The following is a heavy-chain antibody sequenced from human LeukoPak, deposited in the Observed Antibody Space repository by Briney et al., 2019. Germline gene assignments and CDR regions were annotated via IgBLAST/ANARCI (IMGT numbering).Heavy chain of an antibody. CDR3: ASEYSSSSHYFDY. CDR2: FYYSGVT. J-gene: IGHJ4*02. Sequence: PSETLSLTCTISGDSINSYHWSWLRQPPGSKLEWIGYFYYSGVTNYNPSLKSRVTMSLDTSKKQFSLKLNSVTAADTAVYYCASEYSSSSHYFDYWGQGTLVTVSS. CDR1: GDSINSYH. V-gene: IGHV4-59*12. D-gene: IGHD6-6*01.